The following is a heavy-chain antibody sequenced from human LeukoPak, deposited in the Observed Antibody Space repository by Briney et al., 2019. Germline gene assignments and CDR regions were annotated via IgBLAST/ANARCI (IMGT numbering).Heavy chain of an antibody. CDR2: IYYSGST. CDR1: GGSISSGGYY. D-gene: IGHD2-15*01. CDR3: ARTEAAQNDAFDI. J-gene: IGHJ3*02. V-gene: IGHV4-31*03. Sequence: SETLSLTCTVSGGSISSGGYYWSWIRQHPGKGLERIGYIYYSGSTYYNPSLKSRVTISVDTSKNQFSLKLSSVTAADTAVYYCARTEAAQNDAFDIWGQGTMVTVSP.